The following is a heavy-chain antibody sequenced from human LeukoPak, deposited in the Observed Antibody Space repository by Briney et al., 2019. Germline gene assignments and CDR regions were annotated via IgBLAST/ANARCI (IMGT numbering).Heavy chain of an antibody. CDR2: IYFTGAA. CDR1: IGSINNGDYY. Sequence: PSETLSLTCTVSIGSINNGDYYWSWIRQSPGKGLEWIGYIYFTGAAYYNPSLKSRVLISVNTSTNQFSLRVTSMTAADTAVYYCAREQWGWFDPWGQGTLVTVSS. D-gene: IGHD6-19*01. V-gene: IGHV4-30-4*01. J-gene: IGHJ5*02. CDR3: AREQWGWFDP.